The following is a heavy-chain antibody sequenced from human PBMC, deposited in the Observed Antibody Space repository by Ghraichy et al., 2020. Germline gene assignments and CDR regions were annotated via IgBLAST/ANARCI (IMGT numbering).Heavy chain of an antibody. J-gene: IGHJ4*02. CDR3: ARSYHYCSGGSCYSGSVDY. Sequence: ASVKVSCKASGYTFTSYGISWVRQAPGQGLEWMGWISAYNGNTNYAQKLQGRVTMTTDTSTSTAYMELRSLRSDDTAVYYFARSYHYCSGGSCYSGSVDYWGQGTLVTVSS. D-gene: IGHD2-15*01. CDR1: GYTFTSYG. V-gene: IGHV1-18*01. CDR2: ISAYNGNT.